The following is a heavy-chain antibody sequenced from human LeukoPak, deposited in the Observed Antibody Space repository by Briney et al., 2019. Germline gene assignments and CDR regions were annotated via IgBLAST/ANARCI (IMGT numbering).Heavy chain of an antibody. Sequence: GGSLRLSCAASGFTFSSYAMNWVRQAPGKGLEWVSSISTSGTSSYYADSLKGRFTISRDNAEKSLHLQMISLRAEDTAVYYCARANMGNSFDYWGQGTLVTVSS. V-gene: IGHV3-21*01. CDR1: GFTFSSYA. J-gene: IGHJ4*02. D-gene: IGHD1-26*01. CDR2: ISTSGTSS. CDR3: ARANMGNSFDY.